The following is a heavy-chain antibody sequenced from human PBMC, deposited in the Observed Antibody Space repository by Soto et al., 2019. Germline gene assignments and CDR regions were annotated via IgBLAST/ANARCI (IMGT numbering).Heavy chain of an antibody. CDR3: FNVAFGY. V-gene: IGHV3-7*01. CDR1: GFSFSSNW. Sequence: GGSLRLSCTASGFSFSSNWMSWVRQAPGKGPEWVANINQDGSEKYCADSVKGRFTISRDNAKNSLYLQMDSLRVEDTALYYCFNVAFGYWGRGTPVTVSS. CDR2: INQDGSEK. J-gene: IGHJ4*02.